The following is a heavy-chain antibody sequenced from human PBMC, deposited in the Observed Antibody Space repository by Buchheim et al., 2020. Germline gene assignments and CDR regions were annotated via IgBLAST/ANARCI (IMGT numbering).Heavy chain of an antibody. CDR3: ARDHAHGSLSRGYNWNPPIGGMDV. D-gene: IGHD1-20*01. CDR2: ISSSSSYI. Sequence: EVQLVESGGGLVKPGGSLRLSCAASGFTFSSYSMNWVRQAPGKGLEWVSSISSSSSYIYYADSVKGRFTISRDNAKNSLYLQMNSLRAEDTAVYYCARDHAHGSLSRGYNWNPPIGGMDVWGQGTT. CDR1: GFTFSSYS. J-gene: IGHJ6*02. V-gene: IGHV3-21*01.